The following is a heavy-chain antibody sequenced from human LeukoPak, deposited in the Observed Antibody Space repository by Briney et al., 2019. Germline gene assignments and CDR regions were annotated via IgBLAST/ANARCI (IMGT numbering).Heavy chain of an antibody. CDR1: GGSISSYY. D-gene: IGHD6-19*01. CDR3: ARRIPYSSGWEYDAFDI. V-gene: IGHV4-59*08. J-gene: IGHJ3*02. CDR2: IYYSGST. Sequence: SETLSLTCTVSGGSISSYYWSWIRQPPGKGLEWIGYIYYSGSTNYNPSLKSRVTISVGTSKNQFSLKLSSVTAADTAVYYCARRIPYSSGWEYDAFDIWGQGTMVTVSS.